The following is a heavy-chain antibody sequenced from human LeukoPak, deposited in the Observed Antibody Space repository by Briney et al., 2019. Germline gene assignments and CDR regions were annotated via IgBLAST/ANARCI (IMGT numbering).Heavy chain of an antibody. J-gene: IGHJ5*02. V-gene: IGHV4-59*01. CDR2: IYYSGST. CDR1: GGSITSYY. Sequence: SETLSLTCTVSGGSITSYYWNWIRQPPGKGLEWLGYIYYSGSTNYNPSLKSRVTISVDTSKNQFSLKLSSVTAADTAVYFCAKGNYFDPWGQGTLVTVSS. CDR3: AKGNYFDP.